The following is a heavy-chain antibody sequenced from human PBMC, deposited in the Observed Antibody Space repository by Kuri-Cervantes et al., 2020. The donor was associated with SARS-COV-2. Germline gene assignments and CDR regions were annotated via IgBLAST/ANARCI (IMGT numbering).Heavy chain of an antibody. J-gene: IGHJ6*02. CDR1: GGSISSYY. V-gene: IGHV4-59*01. CDR3: ARGWDYGSGSYYPRGDYGMDV. CDR2: IYYSGST. D-gene: IGHD3-10*01. Sequence: ESLKISCTVSGGSISSYYWSWIRQPPGKGLEWIGYIYYSGSTNYNPSPKSRVTISVDTSKNQFSLKLSSVTAADTAVYYCARGWDYGSGSYYPRGDYGMDVWGQGATVTVSS.